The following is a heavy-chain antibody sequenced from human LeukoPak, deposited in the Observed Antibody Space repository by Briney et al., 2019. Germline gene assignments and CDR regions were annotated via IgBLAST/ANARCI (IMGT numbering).Heavy chain of an antibody. Sequence: ASVKVSCKASGYTFTSYDINWVRQATGQGLEWMGWINPNSGGTNYAQKFQGRVTMTRDTSISTACLELSRLRSDDTAVYYCAIDYSNYVVGYYFDYWGQGTLVTVSS. D-gene: IGHD4-11*01. V-gene: IGHV1-2*02. J-gene: IGHJ4*02. CDR1: GYTFTSYD. CDR2: INPNSGGT. CDR3: AIDYSNYVVGYYFDY.